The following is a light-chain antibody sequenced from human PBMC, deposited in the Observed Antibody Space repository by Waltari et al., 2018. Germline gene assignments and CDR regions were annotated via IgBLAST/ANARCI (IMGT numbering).Light chain of an antibody. Sequence: SYELTQPPSVSVSPGQTARITCSGDILGNKYASWYHQKPGPSPLLVMYQDTKRPSEIPVRFSGSKSANAATLTITGTQAVDEADYYCQALGTGAWVFGGGTKLTVL. CDR2: QDT. V-gene: IGLV3-1*01. CDR1: ILGNKY. CDR3: QALGTGAWV. J-gene: IGLJ3*02.